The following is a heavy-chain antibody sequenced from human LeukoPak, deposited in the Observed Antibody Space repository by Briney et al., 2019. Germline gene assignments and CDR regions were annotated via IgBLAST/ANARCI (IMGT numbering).Heavy chain of an antibody. Sequence: PGGSLRLSCAASGFTVSRNYMSWVRQAPGKGLEWVANIKEDGSETSYVDSVKGRFTISRDNAKNSLYLQMSGLRAEDTAVYYCASYHYWGQGTLVTVSS. CDR1: GFTVSRNY. D-gene: IGHD2-2*01. CDR2: IKEDGSET. CDR3: ASYHY. J-gene: IGHJ4*02. V-gene: IGHV3-7*02.